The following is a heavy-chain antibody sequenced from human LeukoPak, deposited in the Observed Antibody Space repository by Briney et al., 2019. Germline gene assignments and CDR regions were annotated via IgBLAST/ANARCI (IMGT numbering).Heavy chain of an antibody. CDR2: IYYSGST. Sequence: SETLSLTCTVSGGSISSYHWGWIRQPPGKGLEWIGSIYYSGSTYYNPSLKSRVTISVDTSKNQFSLKLSSVTAADTAVYYCARHVILQYYYDSSGYFFDYWGQGTLVTVSS. V-gene: IGHV4-39*01. D-gene: IGHD3-22*01. CDR3: ARHVILQYYYDSSGYFFDY. CDR1: GGSISSYH. J-gene: IGHJ4*02.